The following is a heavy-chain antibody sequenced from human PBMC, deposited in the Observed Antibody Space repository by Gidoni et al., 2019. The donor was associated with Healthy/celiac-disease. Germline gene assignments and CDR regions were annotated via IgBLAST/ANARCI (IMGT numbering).Heavy chain of an antibody. J-gene: IGHJ4*02. D-gene: IGHD3-22*01. CDR1: GGTFSSYA. V-gene: IGHV1-69*01. Sequence: QVQLVQSGAEVKKPGSSVKVSCKASGGTFSSYAISWVRQAPGQGLEWMGGIIPIFGTANYAQKFQGRVTITADESTSTAYMELSSLRSEDTAVYYCARDRGSYYDSSGYYPPWYFDYWGKGTLVTVSS. CDR2: IIPIFGTA. CDR3: ARDRGSYYDSSGYYPPWYFDY.